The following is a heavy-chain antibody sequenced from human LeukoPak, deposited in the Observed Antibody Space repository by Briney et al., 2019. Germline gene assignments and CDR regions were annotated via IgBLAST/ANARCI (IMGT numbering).Heavy chain of an antibody. Sequence: GASVKVSCKASGYTFTGYYMHWVRQAPGQGLEWMGWINPNSGGTNYAQKFQGGVTMTRDTSISTAYMELSRLRSDDTAVYYCARNLDPTTVSPTIDYWGQGTLVTVSS. CDR1: GYTFTGYY. CDR2: INPNSGGT. CDR3: ARNLDPTTVSPTIDY. J-gene: IGHJ4*02. V-gene: IGHV1-2*02. D-gene: IGHD4-17*01.